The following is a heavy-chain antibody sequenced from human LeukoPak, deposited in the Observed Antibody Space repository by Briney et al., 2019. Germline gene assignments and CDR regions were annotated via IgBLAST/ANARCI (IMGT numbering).Heavy chain of an antibody. D-gene: IGHD6-13*01. CDR2: ISAYNGNT. CDR3: ARDGPRLLAAAAPWFDP. Sequence: ASVKVSCKASGYTFTSYGISWVRQAPGQGLEWMGWISAYNGNTNYAQKLQGRVTMTTDTSTSTAYMELRSLRSDDTAVYYCARDGPRLLAAAAPWFDPWGQGTLVTVSS. J-gene: IGHJ5*02. CDR1: GYTFTSYG. V-gene: IGHV1-18*01.